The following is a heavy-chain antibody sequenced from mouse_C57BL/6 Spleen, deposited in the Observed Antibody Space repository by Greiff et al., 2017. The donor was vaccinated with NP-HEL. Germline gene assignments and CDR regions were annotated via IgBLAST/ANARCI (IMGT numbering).Heavy chain of an antibody. D-gene: IGHD4-1*01. V-gene: IGHV1-64*01. Sequence: QVQLQQPGAELVKPGASVKLSCKASGYTFTSYWMHWLKQRPGQGLEWIGMIHPNSGSTNYNEKFKSKATLTVDKSSSTAYMQLSSLTSEDSAVYYCARRGLGRYYFDYWGQGTTLTVSS. CDR3: ARRGLGRYYFDY. CDR2: IHPNSGST. J-gene: IGHJ2*01. CDR1: GYTFTSYW.